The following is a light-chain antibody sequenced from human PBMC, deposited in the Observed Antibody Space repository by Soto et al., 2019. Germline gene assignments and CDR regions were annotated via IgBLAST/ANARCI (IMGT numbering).Light chain of an antibody. CDR2: TAS. V-gene: IGKV1-12*01. Sequence: DIQMTQSPSSVTASVGARVTITCRASQDIITWLAWYQQKPGKAPNLLIYTASNLQSGVPSRFSGSGSGTHFTLTISSLQPEDFGTYYCQQTDSFPITFGQGTLLEIK. J-gene: IGKJ5*01. CDR3: QQTDSFPIT. CDR1: QDIITW.